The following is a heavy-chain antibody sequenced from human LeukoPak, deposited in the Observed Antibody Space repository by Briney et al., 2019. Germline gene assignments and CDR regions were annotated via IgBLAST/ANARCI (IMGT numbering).Heavy chain of an antibody. D-gene: IGHD5-12*01. CDR3: ARDRMGYSGYDPDY. J-gene: IGHJ4*02. CDR2: ISYSGSNK. V-gene: IGHV3-30*03. Sequence: GESLKLSCAASGFTFSSCGMHWVRQAPGKGLEWVAVISYSGSNKYYADSVKGRFTISRDNSKNTLYLQMNSLRAEDTAVYYCARDRMGYSGYDPDYWGQGTLVTVSS. CDR1: GFTFSSCG.